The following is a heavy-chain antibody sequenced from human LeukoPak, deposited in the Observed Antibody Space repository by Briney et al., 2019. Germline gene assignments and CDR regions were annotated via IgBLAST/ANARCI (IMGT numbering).Heavy chain of an antibody. J-gene: IGHJ4*02. V-gene: IGHV1-69*06. CDR1: GGTFSSYA. CDR2: IIPIFGTA. CDR3: ARRPAPGEYYFDY. D-gene: IGHD3-10*01. Sequence: ASVKVSCKASGGTFSSYAISWVRQAPGQGLEWMGGIIPIFGTANYAQKFQGRVTITADKSTSTAYMELSSLRSEDTAVYYCARRPAPGEYYFDYWGQGTLVTVSS.